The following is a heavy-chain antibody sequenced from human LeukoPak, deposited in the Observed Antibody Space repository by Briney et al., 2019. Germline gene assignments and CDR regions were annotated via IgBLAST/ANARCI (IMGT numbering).Heavy chain of an antibody. D-gene: IGHD4-11*01. CDR3: ARRSVPEKSSPSTFDI. CDR1: GYSFTNYW. Sequence: GESLNISCKASGYSFTNYWIGWVRQMRGKGLEWMGIIYPGDSETKYSPSFQGQVTISGDKSISTAYLQWGSLKASDTAIYYCARRSVPEKSSPSTFDIWGQGTMVAVSS. V-gene: IGHV5-51*01. J-gene: IGHJ3*02. CDR2: IYPGDSET.